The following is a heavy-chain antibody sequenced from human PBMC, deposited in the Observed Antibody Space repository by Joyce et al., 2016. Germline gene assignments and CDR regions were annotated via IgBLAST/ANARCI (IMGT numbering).Heavy chain of an antibody. J-gene: IGHJ6*02. D-gene: IGHD2-8*01. Sequence: QLQLQESGPGLVKPSETLSLTCIVSGGSISNSNYYWGWIRQPPGKGLEWIGSIYYSGSTYYHPSLKSRVTISVDTSKEQFSLKLSSVTAADTAVYYCASEANGEFYYYGMDVWGQGTTVTVSS. CDR1: GGSISNSNYY. CDR3: ASEANGEFYYYGMDV. CDR2: IYYSGST. V-gene: IGHV4-39*01.